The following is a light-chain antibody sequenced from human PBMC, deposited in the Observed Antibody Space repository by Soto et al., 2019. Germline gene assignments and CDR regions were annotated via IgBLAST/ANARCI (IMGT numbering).Light chain of an antibody. Sequence: EIVLTQSPGTLSLSPGERATISCRASQSVSSSSLAWYQQKPGQAPRLLIYGASSRATGIPDRFSGSGSGTDFTITISRLEPEDVAVYYCQQYGSSSYTFGQGTKLEIK. CDR3: QQYGSSSYT. V-gene: IGKV3-20*01. CDR2: GAS. CDR1: QSVSSSS. J-gene: IGKJ2*01.